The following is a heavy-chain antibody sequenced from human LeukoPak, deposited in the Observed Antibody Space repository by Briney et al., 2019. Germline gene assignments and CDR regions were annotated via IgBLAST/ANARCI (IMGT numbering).Heavy chain of an antibody. CDR1: GGSISSGSYY. Sequence: SETLSLTCTVSGGSISSGSYYWSWIRQPAGKGLEWIGRIYTSGSTNYNPSLKSRVTISVDTSKNQFSLKLSSVTAADTAVYYCAREGAAAGTGNWFDPWGQGTLVTVSS. CDR3: AREGAAAGTGNWFDP. CDR2: IYTSGST. D-gene: IGHD6-13*01. J-gene: IGHJ5*02. V-gene: IGHV4-61*02.